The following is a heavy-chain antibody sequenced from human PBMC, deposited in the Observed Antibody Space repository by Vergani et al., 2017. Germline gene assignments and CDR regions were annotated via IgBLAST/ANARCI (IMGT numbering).Heavy chain of an antibody. CDR2: INWNSDSI. Sequence: EVQLVESGGGLVQPGRSLRLSCAASGFTFDDYAMHWVRQAPGKGLEWVSGINWNSDSIAYADSVKGRFTISRDNAKNSLYLQMNSLRAEDTAVYYCVKDIAASGNYWYFDLWGRGTLVTVSS. CDR3: VKDIAASGNYWYFDL. CDR1: GFTFDDYA. D-gene: IGHD6-13*01. V-gene: IGHV3-9*01. J-gene: IGHJ2*01.